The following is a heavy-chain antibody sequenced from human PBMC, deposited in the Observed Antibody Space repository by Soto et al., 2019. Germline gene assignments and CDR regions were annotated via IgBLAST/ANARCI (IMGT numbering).Heavy chain of an antibody. D-gene: IGHD3-16*01. CDR3: ARDGGITPFICYFDY. Sequence: GESLKISCTGSGYAFTSYWIAWVRQMPGKGLEWMGIIYPGDSDTRYSPSFQGQVTISADKSITTAYLQWSSLKASDTAMYYCARDGGITPFICYFDYWGQGALVTVSS. CDR2: IYPGDSDT. CDR1: GYAFTSYW. V-gene: IGHV5-51*01. J-gene: IGHJ4*02.